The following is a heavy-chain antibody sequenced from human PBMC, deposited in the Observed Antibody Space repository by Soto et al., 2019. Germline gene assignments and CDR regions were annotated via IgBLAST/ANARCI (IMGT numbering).Heavy chain of an antibody. CDR3: AREVQVHTPAFVY. J-gene: IGHJ4*02. CDR2: ISPMFGAA. CDR1: GGTFNTYA. D-gene: IGHD3-10*01. Sequence: QVQLVQSGAEMKKPGSSVKVSCQSSGGTFNTYAMNWVRQAPGQGPEWMGDISPMFGAANYAPKCQGRVAITADESTGTSYMQLRSLTSEDTALYFCAREVQVHTPAFVYWGQGTLVTVSS. V-gene: IGHV1-69*19.